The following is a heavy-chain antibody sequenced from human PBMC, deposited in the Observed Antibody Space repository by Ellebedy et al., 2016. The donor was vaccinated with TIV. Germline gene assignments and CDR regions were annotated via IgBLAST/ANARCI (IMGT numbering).Heavy chain of an antibody. Sequence: GESLKISCAASGFTFSSYAMSWVRQDPGKGLKWVSGISSSGGSTYYADSVKGRFTISRDNSKNTLYLQMNSLRAEDTAVYYCARDSGYSSSWSKTTYYYYGMDVWGQGTTVTVSS. CDR3: ARDSGYSSSWSKTTYYYYGMDV. CDR2: ISSSGGST. V-gene: IGHV3-23*01. D-gene: IGHD6-13*01. J-gene: IGHJ6*02. CDR1: GFTFSSYA.